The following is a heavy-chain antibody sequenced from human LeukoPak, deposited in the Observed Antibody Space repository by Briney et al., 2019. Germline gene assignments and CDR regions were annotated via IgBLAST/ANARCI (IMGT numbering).Heavy chain of an antibody. CDR2: IHHSGGT. Sequence: SETLSLTCTVSGVSISSAPNYWDWIRQPPGKGLEWIGEIHHSGGTYYNPSLKSRVTISLDTSKNQFSLNLTSVTAADTAVYYCARPQGFQLLDFEYWGQGTLVTVSS. D-gene: IGHD2-2*01. V-gene: IGHV4-39*01. CDR1: GVSISSAPNY. CDR3: ARPQGFQLLDFEY. J-gene: IGHJ4*02.